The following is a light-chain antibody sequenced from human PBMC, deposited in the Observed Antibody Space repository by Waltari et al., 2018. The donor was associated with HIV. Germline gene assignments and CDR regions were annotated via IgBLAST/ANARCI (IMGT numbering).Light chain of an antibody. J-gene: IGLJ3*02. Sequence: QTALPQPASVSGSPGQSITISCTGTSSDVGASNLVSWYQQHPGKAPGPIIYDVSERPAGVSIRFTGSKSGNTAALTISGLQAEDDADYYCCSYVREIVPCVFGGGTRLTVL. CDR2: DVS. CDR1: SSDVGASNL. CDR3: CSYVREIVPCV. V-gene: IGLV2-23*02.